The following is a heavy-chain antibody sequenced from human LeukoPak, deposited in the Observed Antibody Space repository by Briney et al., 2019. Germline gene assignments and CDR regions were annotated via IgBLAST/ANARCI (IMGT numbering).Heavy chain of an antibody. CDR2: IHTSGST. V-gene: IGHV4-4*07. CDR1: GGSISIYY. Sequence: SETLSLTCTVSGGSISIYYWSWIRQPAGKGLEWIGRIHTSGSTSYNPSLKSRVTISLDTSKNQFSLKLSSVTAADTAFYYCARYIVSYPHDAFDIWGQGTMVTVSS. CDR3: ARYIVSYPHDAFDI. D-gene: IGHD2-15*01. J-gene: IGHJ3*02.